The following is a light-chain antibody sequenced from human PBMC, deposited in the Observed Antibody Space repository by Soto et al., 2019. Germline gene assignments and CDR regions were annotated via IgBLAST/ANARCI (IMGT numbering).Light chain of an antibody. CDR1: QSVSRN. CDR2: GAS. V-gene: IGKV3-15*01. CDR3: QQYNNWPPYT. Sequence: EAVMTQSPATLSVSPGERATLSCRASQSVSRNLAWYQKKPGQAPRLLIYGASTRATGIPARFSGSGSGTEFTLSISSRQSEDFAVYYCQQYNNWPPYTFGQGTKLEIK. J-gene: IGKJ2*01.